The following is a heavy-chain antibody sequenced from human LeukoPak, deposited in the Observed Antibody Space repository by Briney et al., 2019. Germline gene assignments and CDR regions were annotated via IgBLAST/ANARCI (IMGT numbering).Heavy chain of an antibody. CDR3: AKDLPVYYDSSGYFPHNDY. CDR2: ISGSGGST. D-gene: IGHD3-22*01. CDR1: GFTLSSYA. V-gene: IGHV3-23*01. Sequence: GGSLRLSCAASGFTLSSYAMSWVRQAPGKGLEWVSAISGSGGSTYYADSVKGRFTISRDNSKNTLYLQMNSLRAEDTAVYYCAKDLPVYYDSSGYFPHNDYWGQGTLVTVSS. J-gene: IGHJ4*02.